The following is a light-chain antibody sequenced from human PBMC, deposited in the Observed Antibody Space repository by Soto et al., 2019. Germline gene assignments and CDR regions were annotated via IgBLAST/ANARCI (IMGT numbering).Light chain of an antibody. CDR3: HRTYWVPPVIT. Sequence: STLSASVGDRVTITCRASQSISSWLAWYQQKPGKAPKLLIYDASSLESGVPSRFSGSGSGADFTLTISSLQFQAFATYCCHRTYWVPPVITFAQGARL. J-gene: IGKJ5*01. V-gene: IGKV1-5*01. CDR1: QSISSW. CDR2: DAS.